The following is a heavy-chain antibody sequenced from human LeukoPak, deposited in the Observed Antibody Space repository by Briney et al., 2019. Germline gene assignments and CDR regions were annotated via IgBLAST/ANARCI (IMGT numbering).Heavy chain of an antibody. J-gene: IGHJ6*03. CDR2: MNPNSGNT. CDR1: GYTFTSYD. D-gene: IGHD3-3*01. CDR3: ARGHSSYYDFWSGPGGGYMDV. Sequence: GASVKVSCKASGYTFTSYDINWVRQATGQGLEWMGWMNPNSGNTGYTQKFQGRVTTTRNTSISTAYMELSSLRSEDTAVYYCARGHSSYYDFWSGPGGGYMDVWGKGTTVTVSS. V-gene: IGHV1-8*01.